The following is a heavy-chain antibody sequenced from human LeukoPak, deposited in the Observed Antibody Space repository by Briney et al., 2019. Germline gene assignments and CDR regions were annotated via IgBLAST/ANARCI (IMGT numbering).Heavy chain of an antibody. J-gene: IGHJ4*02. CDR1: GGTFSSYA. CDR2: IIPILGIA. D-gene: IGHD3-22*01. CDR3: ARGPAMIVVDAPLYFDY. V-gene: IGHV1-69*04. Sequence: LVKVSCKASGGTFSSYAISWVRQAPGQGLEWMGRIIPILGIANYAQKFQGRVTITADKSTSTAYMELSSLRSEDTAVYYCARGPAMIVVDAPLYFDYWGQGTLVTVSS.